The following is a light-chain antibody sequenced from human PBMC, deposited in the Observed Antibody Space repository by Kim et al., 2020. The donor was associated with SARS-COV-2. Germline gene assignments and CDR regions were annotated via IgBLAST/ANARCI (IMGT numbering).Light chain of an antibody. V-gene: IGKV3-15*01. J-gene: IGKJ1*01. CDR2: CAD. Sequence: VSPEARVTLSCGASQSVSNNVACYQHKPGQAPRLLIYCADAMATGIPARFSGSGSGTEFTLTISSLQSEDFAVYHCQQYDNWPQTFGPGTKVDIK. CDR1: QSVSNN. CDR3: QQYDNWPQT.